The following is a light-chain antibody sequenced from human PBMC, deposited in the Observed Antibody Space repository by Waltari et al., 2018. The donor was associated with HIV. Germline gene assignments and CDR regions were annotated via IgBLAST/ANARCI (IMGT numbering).Light chain of an antibody. CDR3: CSYADDYTWV. CDR2: DVN. Sequence: QSALTQPRSVSGSPGQSVTISCTGTSSDVGDYNYVSWYQQHPGKAPKLMIFDVNKRPSGVPDRFSCSKSGNTASLTISGLQAEDEADYYCCSYADDYTWVFGGGTKLTVL. V-gene: IGLV2-11*01. J-gene: IGLJ3*02. CDR1: SSDVGDYNY.